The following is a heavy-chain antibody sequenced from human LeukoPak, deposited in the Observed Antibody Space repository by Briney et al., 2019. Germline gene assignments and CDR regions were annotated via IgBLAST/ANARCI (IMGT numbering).Heavy chain of an antibody. V-gene: IGHV3-23*01. CDR1: GFTFSSYA. J-gene: IGHJ4*02. CDR2: ISGSGGST. Sequence: SGGSLRLSCAASGFTFSSYAMSWVRQAPGKGLEWVSAISGSGGSTYYADSVKGRFTISRDNSKNTLYLQMNSLRAEDTAVYYCAKVTDVDTAMVTAESGFDYWGQGTLVTVSS. D-gene: IGHD5-18*01. CDR3: AKVTDVDTAMVTAESGFDY.